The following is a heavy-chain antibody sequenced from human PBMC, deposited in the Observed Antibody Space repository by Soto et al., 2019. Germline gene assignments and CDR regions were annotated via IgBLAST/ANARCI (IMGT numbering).Heavy chain of an antibody. Sequence: QVQLQQWGAGLLRPSETLSLTCAVYGGSFSGYYWSWIRQPPGKGLEWIGEINHSGSTNYNPSLKSRLTMSVDTSKNQFSLRLSSVTAADTAVFYCARGRYKSDTSGPYFDYWGQGTLVNVSS. CDR1: GGSFSGYY. V-gene: IGHV4-34*01. CDR3: ARGRYKSDTSGPYFDY. CDR2: INHSGST. J-gene: IGHJ4*02. D-gene: IGHD3-22*01.